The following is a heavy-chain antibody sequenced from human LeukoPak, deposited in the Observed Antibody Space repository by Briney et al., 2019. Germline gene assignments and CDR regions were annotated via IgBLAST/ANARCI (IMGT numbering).Heavy chain of an antibody. Sequence: GESLKISCKGSGYSFTSYWIGWVRQMPGKGLEWMGIIYPGDSDTRYSPSFQGQVPISADKSISTAYLQWSSLKASDTAMYYCARFITVAGRTTNVFYSWGQGTMVTVSS. CDR3: ARFITVAGRTTNVFYS. CDR1: GYSFTSYW. J-gene: IGHJ3*02. CDR2: IYPGDSDT. D-gene: IGHD6-19*01. V-gene: IGHV5-51*01.